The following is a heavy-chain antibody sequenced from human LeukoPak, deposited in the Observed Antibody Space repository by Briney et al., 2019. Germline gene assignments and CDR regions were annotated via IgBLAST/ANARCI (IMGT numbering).Heavy chain of an antibody. CDR2: IYYSGST. D-gene: IGHD1-26*01. V-gene: IGHV4-59*01. Sequence: SQTLSLTCTVSGDSISSYHWSWIRQPPGKGLEWIGYIYYSGSTNYNPSLKSRVTISVGTSKNQFSLRLSSVTAADTAVYYCARDRSGSYSRYYYYGMDVWGQGTTVTVSS. CDR3: ARDRSGSYSRYYYYGMDV. J-gene: IGHJ6*02. CDR1: GDSISSYH.